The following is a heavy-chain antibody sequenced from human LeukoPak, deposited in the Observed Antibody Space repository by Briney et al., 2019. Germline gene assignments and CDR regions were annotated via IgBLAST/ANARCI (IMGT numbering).Heavy chain of an antibody. CDR2: ISAYNGNT. Sequence: ASVKVSCKASGYTFTSYGISWVRQAPGQGLEWMGWISAYNGNTNYAQKLQGRVTMTTDTSTSTAYMELRSLRSDDTAVYYCASRDYYDSSGYPDAFDIWGQGTMVIVSS. J-gene: IGHJ3*02. CDR1: GYTFTSYG. V-gene: IGHV1-18*01. D-gene: IGHD3-22*01. CDR3: ASRDYYDSSGYPDAFDI.